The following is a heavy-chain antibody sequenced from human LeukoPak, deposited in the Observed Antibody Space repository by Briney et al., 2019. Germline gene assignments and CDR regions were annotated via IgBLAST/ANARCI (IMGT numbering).Heavy chain of an antibody. CDR2: ISDIGSI. Sequence: SETLSLTCTVSGGSISTYYWSWIRQPPGKGLEWIAYISDIGSINYNPSLKSRVTISLDTSKNQFSLKLSSVTAADTAVYYCAGHHPRNTVDFWGQGTLVTVSS. D-gene: IGHD2/OR15-2a*01. V-gene: IGHV4-59*08. CDR3: AGHHPRNTVDF. J-gene: IGHJ4*02. CDR1: GGSISTYY.